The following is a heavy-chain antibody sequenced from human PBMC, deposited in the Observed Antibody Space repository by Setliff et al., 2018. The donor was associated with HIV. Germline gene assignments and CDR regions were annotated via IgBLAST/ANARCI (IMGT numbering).Heavy chain of an antibody. V-gene: IGHV5-51*01. CDR2: IHPGDSNI. J-gene: IGHJ6*02. D-gene: IGHD1-20*01. Sequence: GESLKISCKGSGYSFSSYWIGWVRQKPGKGREWMGIIHPGDSNIKYSPSFRGQATISTDKSISIAYLQWSSLKASDTAMYYCAGSITVAAGRSHYYYAMDVWGQGTTVTVSS. CDR1: GYSFSSYW. CDR3: AGSITVAAGRSHYYYAMDV.